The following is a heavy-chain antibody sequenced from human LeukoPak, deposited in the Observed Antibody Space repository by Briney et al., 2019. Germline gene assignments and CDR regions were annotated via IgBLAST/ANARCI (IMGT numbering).Heavy chain of an antibody. Sequence: GGSLRLSCAASGFSFSIYWMSWIRQTPGKGLESVANIESNGGDKYYVDSVKGRFTISRDNAKNSLYLQMNSLRAEDTAVYYCAREMYYDFWSGREGFFDYWGQGTLVTVSS. CDR1: GFSFSIYW. J-gene: IGHJ4*02. CDR2: IESNGGDK. V-gene: IGHV3-7*01. D-gene: IGHD3-3*01. CDR3: AREMYYDFWSGREGFFDY.